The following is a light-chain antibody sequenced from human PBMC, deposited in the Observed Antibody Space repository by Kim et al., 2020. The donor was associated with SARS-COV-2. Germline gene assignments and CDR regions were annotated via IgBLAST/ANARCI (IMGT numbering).Light chain of an antibody. CDR3: SSYAGSNHYV. J-gene: IGLJ1*01. Sequence: GQSVPISCTGTSSDVGGYNYVSWYQQHPGKAPKLMIYEVTKRPSGVPDRFSGSKSGNTASLTVSGLQAEDEADYYCSSYAGSNHYVFGTGTKVTVL. CDR2: EVT. V-gene: IGLV2-8*01. CDR1: SSDVGGYNY.